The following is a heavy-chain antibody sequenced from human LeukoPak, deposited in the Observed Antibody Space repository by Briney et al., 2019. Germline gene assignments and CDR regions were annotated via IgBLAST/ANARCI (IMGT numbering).Heavy chain of an antibody. CDR3: ARESPGSIVATSPLDY. CDR2: TYYRSKWYN. D-gene: IGHD5-12*01. CDR1: GDSVSSNSAA. Sequence: SQTLSLTCAISGDSVSSNSAALNWIRQSPSRGLEWLGRTYYRSKWYNDYAVSVKSRISINPDTSKNQFSLQLNSVTPEDTAVYYCARESPGSIVATSPLDYWGQGTLVTVSS. V-gene: IGHV6-1*01. J-gene: IGHJ4*02.